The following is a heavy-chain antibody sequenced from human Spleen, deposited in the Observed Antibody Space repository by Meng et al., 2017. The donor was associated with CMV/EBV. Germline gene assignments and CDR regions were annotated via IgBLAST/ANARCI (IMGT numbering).Heavy chain of an antibody. D-gene: IGHD3-3*01. CDR2: ISGDGSDL. CDR3: ARSGDPLYYDFWSGEVNYYYGLDV. Sequence: GESLKISCAVSGFPFSYYYMSWIRLAPGRGLEWISYISGDGSDLFYGDAVRGRFTISRDNAKKSLYLQMNSLRAEDTALYYCARSGDPLYYDFWSGEVNYYYGLDVWSQGTTVTVSS. CDR1: GFPFSYYY. J-gene: IGHJ6*02. V-gene: IGHV3-11*01.